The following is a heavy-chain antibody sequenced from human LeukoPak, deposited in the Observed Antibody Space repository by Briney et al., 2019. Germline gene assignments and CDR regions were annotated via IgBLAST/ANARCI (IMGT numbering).Heavy chain of an antibody. Sequence: SETLSLTCAVYGESFSGYYWSWIRQPAGKGLEWIGRIYTSGSTNYNPSLKSRVTISVDTSKNQFSLKLSSVTAADTAVYYCARERVGASLGDAFDIWGQGTMVTVSS. J-gene: IGHJ3*02. CDR2: IYTSGST. V-gene: IGHV4-4*07. D-gene: IGHD1-26*01. CDR3: ARERVGASLGDAFDI. CDR1: GESFSGYY.